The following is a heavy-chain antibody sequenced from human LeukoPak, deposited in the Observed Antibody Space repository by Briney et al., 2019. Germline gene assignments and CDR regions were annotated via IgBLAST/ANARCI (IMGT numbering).Heavy chain of an antibody. CDR1: GFTFSGYG. V-gene: IGHV3-33*01. CDR3: ARVGYATSLGFDY. J-gene: IGHJ4*02. Sequence: PGGSLRLSCAASGFTFSGYGMHWVRQAPGKGLEWVAVIWYDGSNSYHADSVQGRFTNSRDNSKNTLYLQMNSLRVEDTAVYFCARVGYATSLGFDYWGLGTLVTVSS. D-gene: IGHD2-2*01. CDR2: IWYDGSNS.